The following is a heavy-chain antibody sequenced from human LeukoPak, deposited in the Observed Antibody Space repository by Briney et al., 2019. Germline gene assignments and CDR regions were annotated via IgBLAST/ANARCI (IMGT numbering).Heavy chain of an antibody. CDR2: MYHSGST. CDR3: ARVLDYYGSGSRDFDY. CDR1: GGSISSYY. J-gene: IGHJ4*01. Sequence: SETLSLTCTVSGGSISSYYWSWIRQPPGKGLEWIGSMYHSGSTYYNPSLKSRVTMSADTSKNQFSLKLSSVTAADTAVYYCARVLDYYGSGSRDFDYWGQEPWSPSPQ. V-gene: IGHV4-59*04. D-gene: IGHD3-10*01.